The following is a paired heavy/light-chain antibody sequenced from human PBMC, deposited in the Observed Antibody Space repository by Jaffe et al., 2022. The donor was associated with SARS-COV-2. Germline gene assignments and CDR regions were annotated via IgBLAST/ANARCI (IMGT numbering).Light chain of an antibody. CDR2: DTS. CDR1: TGPVTTVQY. Sequence: QAVVTQEPSLTVSPGGTVTLTCGSSTGPVTTVQYPHWFQQKPGQAPRTLISDTSNKHSWTPARFSGSVLGGKAALTLSGAQPEDEADYYCLLSYNDGRVFGTGTKVTVL. J-gene: IGLJ1*01. V-gene: IGLV7-46*01. CDR3: LLSYNDGRV.
Heavy chain of an antibody. D-gene: IGHD1-26*01. Sequence: QVQLVQSGAEVKKPGASVKVSCKASGYTFVNYGINWVRQAPGQGLEWMGWISPYNGNIKYAQNLQGRVTTTTDTSTSTAYMELRSLRSDDTAVYYCARGSGTYYPMTDDFDIWGQGTMVTVSS. V-gene: IGHV1-18*01. CDR1: GYTFVNYG. CDR2: ISPYNGNI. J-gene: IGHJ3*02. CDR3: ARGSGTYYPMTDDFDI.